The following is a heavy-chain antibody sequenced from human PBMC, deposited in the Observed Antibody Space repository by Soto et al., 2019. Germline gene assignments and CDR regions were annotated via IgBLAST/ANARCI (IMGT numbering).Heavy chain of an antibody. V-gene: IGHV4-34*01. J-gene: IGHJ4*02. CDR3: ARGGKVLRYFDWLSQWYFDY. CDR2: INHSGST. CDR1: GGSFSGYY. D-gene: IGHD3-9*01. Sequence: SETLSLTCAVYGGSFSGYYWSWIRQPPGKGLEWIGEINHSGSTNYNPSLKSRVTISVDTSKNQFSLKLSSVTAADTAVYYCARGGKVLRYFDWLSQWYFDYWGQGTLVTVSS.